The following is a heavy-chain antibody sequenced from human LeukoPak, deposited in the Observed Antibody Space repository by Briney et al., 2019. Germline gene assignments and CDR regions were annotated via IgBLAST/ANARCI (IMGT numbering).Heavy chain of an antibody. D-gene: IGHD6-13*01. CDR1: GESFSGYY. CDR3: ARLLRIRLKLVRVAFDI. CDR2: INHSGST. Sequence: SETLSLTCAVYGESFSGYYWSWIRQPPGKGLEWIGEINHSGSTNYNPSLKSRVTISVDTSKNQFSLKLSSVTAADTAVYYCARLLRIRLKLVRVAFDIWGQGTMVTVSS. V-gene: IGHV4-34*01. J-gene: IGHJ3*02.